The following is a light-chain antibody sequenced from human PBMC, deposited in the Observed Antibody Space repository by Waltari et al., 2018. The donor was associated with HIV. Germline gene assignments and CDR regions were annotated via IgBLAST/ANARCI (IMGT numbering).Light chain of an antibody. CDR1: NIGSKS. Sequence: SYVLTQPPSVSVAPGKTARITCGENNIGSKSVHWYQQKPGQAPVLVIYGDSDRPSGIPEGFSGSNSGNTATLNISRVEAGDEADYYCQVWDSSSDHWVFGGGTKLTVL. CDR3: QVWDSSSDHWV. V-gene: IGLV3-21*04. CDR2: GDS. J-gene: IGLJ3*02.